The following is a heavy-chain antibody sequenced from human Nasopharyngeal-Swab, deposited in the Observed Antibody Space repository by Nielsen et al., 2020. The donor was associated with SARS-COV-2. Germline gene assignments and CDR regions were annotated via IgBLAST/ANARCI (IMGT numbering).Heavy chain of an antibody. J-gene: IGHJ6*02. CDR1: GFTFSSYS. V-gene: IGHV3-48*02. D-gene: IGHD6-13*01. Sequence: GESLKISCAASGFTFSSYSMNWVRQAPGKGLEWVSYISSSSSTRYYADSVKGRFTISRDNAKNSLYVQMNSLRDEDTAVYYCARVDSSRGRYHYYGMDVWGQGTTVTVSS. CDR2: ISSSSSTR. CDR3: ARVDSSRGRYHYYGMDV.